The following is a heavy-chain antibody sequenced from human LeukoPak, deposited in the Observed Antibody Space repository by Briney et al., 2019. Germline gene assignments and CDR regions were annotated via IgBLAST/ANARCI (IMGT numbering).Heavy chain of an antibody. J-gene: IGHJ4*02. V-gene: IGHV3-7*01. D-gene: IGHD5-18*01. Sequence: GGSLRLSCAASGFTFSSHWMSWVRQAPGKGLEWVANINKDGREKYYVDAVKGRFTISRDNDKTLVYLQMNSLRAEDTAVYYCARDLSGIAGYTYGRGIDYWGQGTLVTVSS. CDR3: ARDLSGIAGYTYGRGIDY. CDR1: GFTFSSHW. CDR2: INKDGREK.